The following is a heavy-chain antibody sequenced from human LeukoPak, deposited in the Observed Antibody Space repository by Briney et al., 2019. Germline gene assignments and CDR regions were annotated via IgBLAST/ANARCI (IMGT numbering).Heavy chain of an antibody. Sequence: SETLSLTCTVSGGSISSYYWSWIRQPPGKGLEWIGYIYYSGSTNYNPSLKNRVTISVDTSKNQFSLQLSSVTAADTAVYYCARARDYYESSGYSYWGQGTLVTVSS. V-gene: IGHV4-59*01. CDR2: IYYSGST. CDR1: GGSISSYY. CDR3: ARARDYYESSGYSY. D-gene: IGHD3-22*01. J-gene: IGHJ4*02.